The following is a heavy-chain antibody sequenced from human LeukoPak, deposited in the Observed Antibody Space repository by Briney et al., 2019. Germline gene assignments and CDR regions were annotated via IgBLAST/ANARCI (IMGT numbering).Heavy chain of an antibody. CDR3: AKAGDGSGSYYVD. D-gene: IGHD3-10*01. CDR2: ISGSGGST. V-gene: IGHV3-23*01. CDR1: GGTFSSYG. Sequence: SCKASGGTFSSYGVSWVRQAPGKGLEWVSAISGSGGSTYYTDSVKGRFTISRDNSKNTLYLQMNSLRAEDTAVYYCAKAGDGSGSYYVDWGQGTLVTVSS. J-gene: IGHJ4*02.